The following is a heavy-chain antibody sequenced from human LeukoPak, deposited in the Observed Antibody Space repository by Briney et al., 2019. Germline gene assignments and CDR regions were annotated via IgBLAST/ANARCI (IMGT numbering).Heavy chain of an antibody. CDR2: IYYSGST. J-gene: IGHJ5*02. Sequence: SETLSLTCTVSGGSISSYYWSWIRQPPGKGLEWIGYIYYSGSTNYNPSLKSRVTISVDASKNQFSLKLSSVTAADTAVYYCARHSEHGSGWSFNWFDPWGQGTLVTVSS. V-gene: IGHV4-59*08. D-gene: IGHD6-19*01. CDR1: GGSISSYY. CDR3: ARHSEHGSGWSFNWFDP.